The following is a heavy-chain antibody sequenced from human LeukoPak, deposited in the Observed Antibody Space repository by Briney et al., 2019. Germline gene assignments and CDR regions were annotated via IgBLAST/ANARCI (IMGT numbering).Heavy chain of an antibody. CDR3: ATGEGAVAFMAFDI. J-gene: IGHJ3*02. Sequence: GASVKVSCKVSGYTLTELSMHWVRQAPGKGLEWMGGFDPEDGETIYAQKFQGRVTMTEDTSTDTAYMELSSLRSEDTAVYYCATGEGAVAFMAFDIWGQGTMVTVSS. CDR1: GYTLTELS. CDR2: FDPEDGET. D-gene: IGHD6-19*01. V-gene: IGHV1-24*01.